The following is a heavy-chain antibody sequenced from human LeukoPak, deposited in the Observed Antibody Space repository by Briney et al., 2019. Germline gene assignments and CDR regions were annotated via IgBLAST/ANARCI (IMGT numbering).Heavy chain of an antibody. CDR1: GFTFSSYS. CDR2: ISSGSSYI. J-gene: IGHJ4*02. Sequence: GGSLRLSCAASGFTFSSYSMNWVRQAPGKGLEWVSSISSGSSYIYYADSVKGRFTSSRDNAKTSLYLQMNSLRAEDTAVYYCASPYCSSTSCYATVFDYWGQGPLVTVSS. CDR3: ASPYCSSTSCYATVFDY. V-gene: IGHV3-21*01. D-gene: IGHD2-2*01.